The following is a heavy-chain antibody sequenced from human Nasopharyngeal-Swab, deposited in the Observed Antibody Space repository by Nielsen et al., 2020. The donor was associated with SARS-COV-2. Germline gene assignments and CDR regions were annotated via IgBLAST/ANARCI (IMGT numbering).Heavy chain of an antibody. J-gene: IGHJ6*03. CDR1: GYTFTSYG. V-gene: IGHV1-18*01. D-gene: IGHD6-6*01. Sequence: ASVKVSCKASGYTFTSYGISWVRQAPGHGLEWMGWISAYNGNTNYAQKLQGRVTMTSDTSTSTAYMELRSLRSDDTAVYYCARGGSSNYYYYYMDVWGKGTTVTVSS. CDR2: ISAYNGNT. CDR3: ARGGSSNYYYYYMDV.